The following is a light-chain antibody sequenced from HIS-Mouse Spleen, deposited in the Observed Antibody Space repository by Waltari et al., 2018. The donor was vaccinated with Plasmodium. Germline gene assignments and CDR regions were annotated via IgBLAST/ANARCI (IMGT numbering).Light chain of an antibody. Sequence: QSALPQPASVSGSPGQSITLPCTGTRRHVGRYNLVPWYQQHPGKAPKLMIYEGSKRPSGVSNRFSGSKSGNTASLTISGLQAEDEADYYCCSYAGSSTFVFGGGTKLTVL. CDR2: EGS. V-gene: IGLV2-23*03. CDR3: CSYAGSSTFV. CDR1: RRHVGRYNL. J-gene: IGLJ3*02.